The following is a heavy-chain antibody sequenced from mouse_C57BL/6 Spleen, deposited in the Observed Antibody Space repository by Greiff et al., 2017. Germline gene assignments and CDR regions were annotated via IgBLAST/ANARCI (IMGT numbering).Heavy chain of an antibody. V-gene: IGHV14-1*01. D-gene: IGHD1-1*01. Sequence: VQLQQSGAELVRPGASVTLSCTASGFNIKDYYMHWVKQRPGQGLEWIGRIDPEDGGTDYAPKFQGKATMTADTSSNTAYLQLSSLTSEDTAVYYCTFDCSSGYWYFDVWGTGTTVTVSS. CDR3: TFDCSSGYWYFDV. CDR1: GFNIKDYY. CDR2: IDPEDGGT. J-gene: IGHJ1*03.